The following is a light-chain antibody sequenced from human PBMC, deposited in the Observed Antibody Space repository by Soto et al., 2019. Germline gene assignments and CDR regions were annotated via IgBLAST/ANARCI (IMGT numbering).Light chain of an antibody. Sequence: EIVMTQSPATLSVSPGERATLSCSASQSISNNLAWYQQKRGQAPRLLIYGASTRATGIPARFSGSGFGTEFTLNISSLQSDDFAFDYCQQYNNWRTFGQGTKVEI. CDR1: QSISNN. CDR3: QQYNNWRT. J-gene: IGKJ1*01. V-gene: IGKV3-15*01. CDR2: GAS.